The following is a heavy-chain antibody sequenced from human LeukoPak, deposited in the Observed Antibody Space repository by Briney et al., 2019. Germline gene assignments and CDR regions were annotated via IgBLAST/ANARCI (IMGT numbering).Heavy chain of an antibody. CDR3: AREVSDYGGNWFDP. V-gene: IGHV4-59*13. CDR1: GGSISIYY. Sequence: SETLSLTCSVSGGSISIYYWTWIRQIPGKGLEWIGYIYYTGTTNYNPLFESRATISVDTSKNQFSLKLNSVTAADTAVYYCAREVSDYGGNWFDPWGQGTLVTVSS. D-gene: IGHD4/OR15-4a*01. J-gene: IGHJ5*02. CDR2: IYYTGTT.